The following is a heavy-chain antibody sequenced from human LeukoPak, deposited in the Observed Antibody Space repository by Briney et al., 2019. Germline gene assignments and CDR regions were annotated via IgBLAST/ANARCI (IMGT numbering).Heavy chain of an antibody. Sequence: PGGSLRLSCAASGFTFSSYSMNGVRQAPGKGLEWVSSISSSSSYIYYADSPKGRFTISRDNAKNSLYMQMHSLRCEDPPVYYPARDWGGLLYIDAWGQWTTVTVS. V-gene: IGHV3-21*01. D-gene: IGHD3-3*01. CDR1: GFTFSSYS. CDR3: ARDWGGLLYIDA. CDR2: ISSSSSYI. J-gene: IGHJ6*03.